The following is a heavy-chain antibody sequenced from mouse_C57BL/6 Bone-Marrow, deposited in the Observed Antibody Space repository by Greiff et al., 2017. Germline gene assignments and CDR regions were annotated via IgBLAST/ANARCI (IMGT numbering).Heavy chain of an antibody. Sequence: DVHLVESGEGLVKPGGSLKLSCAASGFTFSSYAMSWVRQTPEKRLEWVAYISSGGDYIYYADTVKGRFTISRDNARNTLYLQMSSLKSEDTAMYYCTRAEGYYYSSSFYAMDYWGQGTSVTVSS. V-gene: IGHV5-9-1*02. CDR1: GFTFSSYA. CDR2: ISSGGDYI. CDR3: TRAEGYYYSSSFYAMDY. J-gene: IGHJ4*01. D-gene: IGHD1-1*01.